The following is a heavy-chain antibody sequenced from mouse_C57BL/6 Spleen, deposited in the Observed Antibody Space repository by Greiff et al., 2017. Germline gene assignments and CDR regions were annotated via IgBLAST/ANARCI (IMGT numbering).Heavy chain of an antibody. CDR1: GFTFTTYA. D-gene: IGHD2-3*01. J-gene: IGHJ1*03. V-gene: IGHV10-3*01. CDR2: IRSKSSNYET. CDR3: VRERIYDGYFDV. Sequence: EVQLVESGGGLVQPKGSLKLSCAASGFTFTTYAMHWVRQAPGKGLEWVARIRSKSSNYETYYADSVKDRFTISRDDSQSMLYLQMNTLKTEDTAMYYCVRERIYDGYFDVWGTGTTVTVSS.